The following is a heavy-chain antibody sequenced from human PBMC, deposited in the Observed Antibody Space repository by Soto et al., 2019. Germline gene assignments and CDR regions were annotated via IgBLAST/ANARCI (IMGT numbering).Heavy chain of an antibody. J-gene: IGHJ4*01. CDR2: IRSKTSGETT. V-gene: IGHV3-49*03. CDR1: GINFGEYG. Sequence: EVEMVASWGGLVQPGRSLRLSCKSSGINFGEYGVSWFRQAPGKGLEGVSLIRSKTSGETTEYAPSVKGRCVISKDDTKFIAYLQIDSLKSEDTAVYYCTRGAPHFDLWGHGTLVSVTS. CDR3: TRGAPHFDL.